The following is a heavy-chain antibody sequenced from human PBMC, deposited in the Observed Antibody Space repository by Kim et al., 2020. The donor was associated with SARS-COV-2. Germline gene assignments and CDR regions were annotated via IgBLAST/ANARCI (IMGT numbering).Heavy chain of an antibody. Sequence: SETLSLTCTVSGGSISSGGYYWSWIRQHPGKGLEWIGYIYYSGSTYYNPSLKSRVTISVDTSKNQFSLKLSSVTAADTAVYYCAREDFADGSFDYWGQGTLVTVSS. V-gene: IGHV4-31*03. D-gene: IGHD3-3*01. J-gene: IGHJ4*02. CDR2: IYYSGST. CDR3: AREDFADGSFDY. CDR1: GGSISSGGYY.